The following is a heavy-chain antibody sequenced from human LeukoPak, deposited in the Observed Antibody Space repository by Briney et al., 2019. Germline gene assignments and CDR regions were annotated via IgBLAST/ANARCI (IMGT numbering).Heavy chain of an antibody. CDR2: IIPIFGTA. D-gene: IGHD3-3*01. Sequence: EASVKVSCKASGGTFSSYAISWVRQAPGQGLEWMGGIIPIFGTANYALKFQGRVTITTDESTSTAYMELSSLRSEDTAVYYCASAYYFWSGFPLNYGGREPRATVPP. V-gene: IGHV1-69*05. CDR3: ASAYYFWSGFPLNY. J-gene: IGHJ4*02. CDR1: GGTFSSYA.